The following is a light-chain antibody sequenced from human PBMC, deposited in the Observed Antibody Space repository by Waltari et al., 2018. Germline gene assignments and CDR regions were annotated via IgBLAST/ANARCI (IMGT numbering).Light chain of an antibody. J-gene: IGKJ4*01. CDR1: QDISNS. CDR2: DAS. Sequence: DIQMTQSPSSLPASVGDRVTITCQASQDISNSLNWYQQRPGKAPKLLIYDASNLETGVPSRFSGSGSGTDFIFTISSLQPEDIATYYCQRYANLRLTFGGGTKVEI. V-gene: IGKV1-33*01. CDR3: QRYANLRLT.